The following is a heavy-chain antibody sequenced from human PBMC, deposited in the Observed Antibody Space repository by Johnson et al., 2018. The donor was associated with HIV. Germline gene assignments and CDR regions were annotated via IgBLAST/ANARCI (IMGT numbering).Heavy chain of an antibody. J-gene: IGHJ3*02. CDR3: ARPLDWKDLSDALDI. CDR2: ISYDGTNK. Sequence: QVQLVESGGGVVQPGMSLRLSCAASGFIFSSYHMHWVRQAPGKGLEWVALISYDGTNKYYADSVKGRFTISRDNSKNTVYLQMNSLRADDTAMYYCARPLDWKDLSDALDIWGQGTMVSVSS. D-gene: IGHD1-1*01. CDR1: GFIFSSYH. V-gene: IGHV3-30-3*01.